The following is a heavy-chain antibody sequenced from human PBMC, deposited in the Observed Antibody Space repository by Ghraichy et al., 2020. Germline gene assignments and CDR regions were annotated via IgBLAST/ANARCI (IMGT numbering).Heavy chain of an antibody. D-gene: IGHD2-21*02. J-gene: IGHJ4*02. CDR3: ARTLVTGGGTVPFDY. Sequence: LSLTCAASGFTFSTYWMHWVRQTPGKGLVWVSRIGTDGSHASYADSVKGRFTISRDNAKNTLYLQMDSLRTEETAVYYCARTLVTGGGTVPFDYWGQGALVTVSS. V-gene: IGHV3-74*01. CDR1: GFTFSTYW. CDR2: IGTDGSHA.